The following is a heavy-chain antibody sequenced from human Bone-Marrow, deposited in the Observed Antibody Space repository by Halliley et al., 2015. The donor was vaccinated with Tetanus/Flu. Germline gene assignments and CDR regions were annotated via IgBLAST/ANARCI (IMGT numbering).Heavy chain of an antibody. D-gene: IGHD3-3*01. V-gene: IGHV3-30*18. CDR3: AKDLIQSFDFWSGYFDY. CDR2: ISYDGVND. J-gene: IGHJ4*02. CDR1: GFTFSYYG. Sequence: SLRLSCAASGFTFSYYGIHWVRQATGKGLEWVAVISYDGVNDHYADSVKGRFTISRDNDKNKVFLQMNSLRVEDTATYYCAKDLIQSFDFWSGYFDYWGRGTLVTVSS.